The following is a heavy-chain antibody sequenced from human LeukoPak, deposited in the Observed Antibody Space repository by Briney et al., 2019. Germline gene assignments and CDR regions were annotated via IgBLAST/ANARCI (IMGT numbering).Heavy chain of an antibody. Sequence: GGSLRLSCAASGFTFTSYYMHWVRQAPGQGLEWMGIINPSGGSTSYAQKFQGRVTMTRDTSTSTVYMELSSLRSEDTAVYYCARGAVYSGYYYVRPNNWFDPWGQGTLVTVSS. CDR3: ARGAVYSGYYYVRPNNWFDP. J-gene: IGHJ5*02. D-gene: IGHD3-22*01. V-gene: IGHV1-46*01. CDR2: INPSGGST. CDR1: GFTFTSYY.